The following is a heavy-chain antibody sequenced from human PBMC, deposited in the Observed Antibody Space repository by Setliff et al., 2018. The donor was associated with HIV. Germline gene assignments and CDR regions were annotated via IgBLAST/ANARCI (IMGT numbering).Heavy chain of an antibody. V-gene: IGHV3-21*01. J-gene: IGHJ6*02. CDR3: AKEIRAMGSDWHRVYNYYGMDV. CDR2: ISSTSTYT. CDR1: GFTFSSYN. D-gene: IGHD6-19*01. Sequence: PWGSLRLSCAASGFTFSSYNMNWVRQAPGKGLEWVSSISSTSTYTYYVDSVKGRFTISRDNAKNSLYLQMDSLRVEDPAVYYGAKEIRAMGSDWHRVYNYYGMDVWGQGTTVTVSS.